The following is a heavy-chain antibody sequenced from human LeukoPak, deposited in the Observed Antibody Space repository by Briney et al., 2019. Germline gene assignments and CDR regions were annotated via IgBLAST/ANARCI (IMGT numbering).Heavy chain of an antibody. D-gene: IGHD5-24*01. CDR1: GYTFTSYY. CDR2: INPGGGST. Sequence: ASVKVSCKASGYTFTSYYMHWVRQAPGQGLEWMGIINPGGGSTSYAQKFQGRVTMTRDTSTSTVCMELSSLRSEDTAVYYCASFISGDSDGYPLAGSYRGQGTLVTVSS. CDR3: ASFISGDSDGYPLAGSY. V-gene: IGHV1-46*03. J-gene: IGHJ4*02.